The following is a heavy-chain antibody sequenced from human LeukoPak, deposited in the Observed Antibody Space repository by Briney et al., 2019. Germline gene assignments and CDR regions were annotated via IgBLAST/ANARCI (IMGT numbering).Heavy chain of an antibody. CDR1: GGSISSSSYY. Sequence: HPSETLSLTCTVSGGSISSSSYYWGRIRQPPGKGLEWIGSIYCSGSTYYNPSLKSRVTISVDTSKNQFSLKLSSVTAADTAVYYCARHNRPPSSSWDYWGQGTLVTVSS. D-gene: IGHD6-13*01. J-gene: IGHJ4*02. V-gene: IGHV4-39*01. CDR3: ARHNRPPSSSWDY. CDR2: IYCSGST.